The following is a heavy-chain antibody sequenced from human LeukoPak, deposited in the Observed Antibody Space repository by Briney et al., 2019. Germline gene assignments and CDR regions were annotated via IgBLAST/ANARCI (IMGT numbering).Heavy chain of an antibody. Sequence: QPGGSLRLSCAASGFTFSGSAIHWVRQSSGKGLEWVGQIDKKDKGYATATAYAASVKGRFTISRDDSINTAYLQMKSLKTEDTALYYCTRDSGTYSWFDPWGQGTLVTVSS. D-gene: IGHD1-26*01. CDR3: TRDSGTYSWFDP. V-gene: IGHV3-73*01. CDR2: IDKKDKGYATAT. J-gene: IGHJ5*02. CDR1: GFTFSGSA.